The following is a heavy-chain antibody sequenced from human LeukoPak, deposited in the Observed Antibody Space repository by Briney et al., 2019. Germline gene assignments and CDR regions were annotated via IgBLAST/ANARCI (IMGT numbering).Heavy chain of an antibody. CDR1: GYTFTSYD. J-gene: IGHJ5*02. V-gene: IGHV1-8*03. D-gene: IGHD3-3*01. CDR3: ARGGGTRTYYDFWSGPTPLNWFDP. CDR2: MNPNSGNT. Sequence: ASVKVSCKASGYTFTSYDINWVRQATGQGLEWMGWMNPNSGNTGYAQKFQGRVTITRNTSISTAYMELSSLRSEDTAVYYCARGGGTRTYYDFWSGPTPLNWFDPWGQGTLVTVSS.